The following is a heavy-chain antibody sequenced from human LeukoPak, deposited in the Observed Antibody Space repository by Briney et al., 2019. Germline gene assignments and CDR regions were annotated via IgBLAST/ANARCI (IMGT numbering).Heavy chain of an antibody. CDR3: ARAVSSGWYSPGDY. CDR1: GFTVSSNY. Sequence: PGGSLRLSCAASGFTVSSNYMSWVRQAPGKGLEWVAVISYDGSNKYYADSVKGRFTISRDNSKNTLYLQMNSLRAEDTAVYYCARAVSSGWYSPGDYWGQGTLVTVSS. V-gene: IGHV3-30*03. CDR2: ISYDGSNK. D-gene: IGHD6-19*01. J-gene: IGHJ4*02.